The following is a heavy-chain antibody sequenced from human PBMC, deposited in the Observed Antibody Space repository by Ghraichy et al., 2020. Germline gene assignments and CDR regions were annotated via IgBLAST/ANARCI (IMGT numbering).Heavy chain of an antibody. J-gene: IGHJ6*02. Sequence: SETLSLTCSVSGDSISSYYWSWVRQPPGKGLEWIAYIYTSRSTNYNPSLKSRVTVSVDTSKSQFSLKLSSVTAADTAVYYCARSYSSGWYYYGMDVWGQGTTVTVSS. V-gene: IGHV4-4*09. CDR1: GDSISSYY. CDR3: ARSYSSGWYYYGMDV. CDR2: IYTSRST. D-gene: IGHD6-19*01.